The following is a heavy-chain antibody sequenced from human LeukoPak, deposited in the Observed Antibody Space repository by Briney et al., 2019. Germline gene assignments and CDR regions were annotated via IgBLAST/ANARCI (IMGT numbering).Heavy chain of an antibody. Sequence: GGSLRLSCAASGFTFDDYAMHWVRQAPGKGLEWVSGISWNSGSIGYADSVKGRFTISRDNAKNSLYLQMNRLRAEDTALYYCARGSYYYDSSGYYFDYWGQGTLVTVSS. D-gene: IGHD3-22*01. V-gene: IGHV3-9*01. J-gene: IGHJ4*02. CDR3: ARGSYYYDSSGYYFDY. CDR1: GFTFDDYA. CDR2: ISWNSGSI.